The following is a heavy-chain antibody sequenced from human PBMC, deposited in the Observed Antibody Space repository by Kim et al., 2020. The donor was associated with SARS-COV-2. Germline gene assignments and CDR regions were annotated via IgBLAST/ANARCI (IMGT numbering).Heavy chain of an antibody. CDR3: ARGRTYYYGSGSYSRFDY. Sequence: SETLSLICAVYGGSFSGYYWSWIRQPPGKGLEWIGEINHSGSTNYNPSLKSRVTISVDTSKNQFSLKLSSVTAADTAVYYCARGRTYYYGSGSYSRFDYWGQGTLVTVSS. V-gene: IGHV4-34*01. J-gene: IGHJ4*02. CDR1: GGSFSGYY. D-gene: IGHD3-10*01. CDR2: INHSGST.